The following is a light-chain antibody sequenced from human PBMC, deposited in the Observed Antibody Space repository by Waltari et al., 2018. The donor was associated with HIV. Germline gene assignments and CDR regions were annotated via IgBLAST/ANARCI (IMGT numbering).Light chain of an antibody. CDR1: SSNIGSNY. CDR2: RNN. CDR3: ASWDDSLNGYV. J-gene: IGLJ1*01. Sequence: QSVLTQPPSASGTPGQRVTISCSGSSSNIGSNYVYWYQQLPGTTPKLLIYRNNQRPSGVPDRISGSKSATSASLAISGLQSEDEADYYCASWDDSLNGYVFGTGTKVTVL. V-gene: IGLV1-44*01.